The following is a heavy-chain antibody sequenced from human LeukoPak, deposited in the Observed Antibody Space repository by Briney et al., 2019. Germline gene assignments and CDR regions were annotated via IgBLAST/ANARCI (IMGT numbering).Heavy chain of an antibody. V-gene: IGHV1-46*01. D-gene: IGHD1-26*01. Sequence: ASVKVSCKASGYTFTSYYMHWVRQAPGQGLEWMGMINPSGGNTSYAQKFQGRVTMTRDMSTSTVYMELSSLRSEDTAVYYCARDRSGSYYPSAFDIWGQGTMVTVSS. CDR2: INPSGGNT. J-gene: IGHJ3*02. CDR3: ARDRSGSYYPSAFDI. CDR1: GYTFTSYY.